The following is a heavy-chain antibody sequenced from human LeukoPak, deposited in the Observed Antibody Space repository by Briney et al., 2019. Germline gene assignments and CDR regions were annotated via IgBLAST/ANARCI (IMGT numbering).Heavy chain of an antibody. CDR3: ARLYCSGGSCYSSRGIFDY. J-gene: IGHJ4*02. CDR1: RDTFSNYT. Sequence: SVKVSCKASRDTFSNYTISWVRQAPGQGLEWMGGIIPRFGTTNYAQKFQGRVTITAGKSTSTAYMELSSLRSEDTAVYYCARLYCSGGSCYSSRGIFDYWGQGTLVTVSS. D-gene: IGHD2-15*01. V-gene: IGHV1-69*06. CDR2: IIPRFGTT.